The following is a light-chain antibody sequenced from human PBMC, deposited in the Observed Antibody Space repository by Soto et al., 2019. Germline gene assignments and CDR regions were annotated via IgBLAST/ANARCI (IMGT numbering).Light chain of an antibody. CDR3: MQSIQLPPWT. CDR1: QRLLHSDGKTY. CDR2: EVS. V-gene: IGKV2D-29*01. J-gene: IGKJ1*01. Sequence: IVILQTPLSLSVTPGQPASISCKSRQRLLHSDGKTYLYCYLKKQXQPPQLXXFEVSNRFSGVPDRFSGSGSGTDLTLKISRVEDEDVGVYYCMQSIQLPPWTFGQGTKVDIK.